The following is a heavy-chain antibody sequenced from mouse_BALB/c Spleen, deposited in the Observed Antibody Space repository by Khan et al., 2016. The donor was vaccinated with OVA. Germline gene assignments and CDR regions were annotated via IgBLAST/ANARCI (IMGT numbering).Heavy chain of an antibody. Sequence: EVELVESGGGIVQPGGSLTRSCAASRFTISSYGMSSFRQTPDKRLVLVATIVSNGGSTDYPDRVKRRFTISGDNAKNPLFLQMRSLKSEETAMYYCESMAIGGQGTTLTVSS. CDR2: IVSNGGST. J-gene: IGHJ2*01. V-gene: IGHV5-6-3*01. D-gene: IGHD2-12*01. CDR1: RFTISSYG. CDR3: ESMAI.